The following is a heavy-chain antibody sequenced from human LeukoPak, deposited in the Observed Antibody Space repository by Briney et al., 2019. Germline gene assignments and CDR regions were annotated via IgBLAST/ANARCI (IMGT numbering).Heavy chain of an antibody. J-gene: IGHJ4*02. CDR2: ISAYNGNT. CDR1: GYTFTSYG. D-gene: IGHD1-26*01. CDR3: ATGGYSGSYYYFDY. V-gene: IGHV1-18*01. Sequence: ASVKVSCKASGYTFTSYGISWVRQAPGQGLEWMGWISAYNGNTNYAQKFQGRVTMTEDTSTDTAYMELSSLRSEDTAVYYCATGGYSGSYYYFDYWGQGTLVTVSS.